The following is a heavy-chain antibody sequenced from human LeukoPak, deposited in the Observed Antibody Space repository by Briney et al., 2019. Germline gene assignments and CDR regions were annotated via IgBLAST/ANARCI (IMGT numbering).Heavy chain of an antibody. V-gene: IGHV3-48*04. CDR3: ARDRYGDYSFDI. J-gene: IGHJ3*02. CDR1: GFTFITYS. D-gene: IGHD4-17*01. Sequence: GGSLRLSCAASGFTFITYSMNWVRQAPGKGVEWVSYISGSSSTIYYADSVKGRFTISRDNAKNSLYLQMNSLRAEDTAVYYCARDRYGDYSFDIWGQGTMVTVS. CDR2: ISGSSSTI.